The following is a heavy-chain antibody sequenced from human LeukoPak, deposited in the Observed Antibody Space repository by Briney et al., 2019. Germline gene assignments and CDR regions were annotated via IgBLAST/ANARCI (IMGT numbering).Heavy chain of an antibody. CDR1: GGSFSGYY. V-gene: IGHV4-34*01. CDR3: ARVGGSVDY. J-gene: IGHJ4*02. CDR2: INHSGST. Sequence: SETLSLTCAVYGGSFSGYYWSWIRQPPGKGLEWIGEINHSGSTNYNPSLKSRVTMSVDTSKNQFSLKLSSVTAADTAVYYCARVGGSVDYWGQGTLVTVSS.